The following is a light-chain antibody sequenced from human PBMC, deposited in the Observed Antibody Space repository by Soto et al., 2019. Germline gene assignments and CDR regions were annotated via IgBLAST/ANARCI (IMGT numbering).Light chain of an antibody. V-gene: IGKV1-5*01. Sequence: DIQMSQSLSTLSASVGDRVTNTCRASQSISSWLAWYQQKPGKAPKLLIYDASSLESGVPSRFSGSGSGTEFTLTISSLQPDDFATYYCQQYNSYSWTFGQGTKVAIK. CDR1: QSISSW. CDR3: QQYNSYSWT. CDR2: DAS. J-gene: IGKJ1*01.